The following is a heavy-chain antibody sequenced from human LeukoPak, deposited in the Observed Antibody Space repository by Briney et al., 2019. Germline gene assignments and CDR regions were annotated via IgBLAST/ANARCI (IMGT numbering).Heavy chain of an antibody. CDR1: GISLSNYG. Sequence: GGSLRLSCAVSGISLSNYGMSWVRKAPGKGLEWVAGISGSGGGTNYADSVKGRFTISRDNPKNTLYLQMNRLRAEDTAVYFCAKRGVVIRVILVGFHKEAYYFDSWGQGALVTVSS. V-gene: IGHV3-23*01. CDR3: AKRGVVIRVILVGFHKEAYYFDS. J-gene: IGHJ4*02. D-gene: IGHD3-22*01. CDR2: ISGSGGGT.